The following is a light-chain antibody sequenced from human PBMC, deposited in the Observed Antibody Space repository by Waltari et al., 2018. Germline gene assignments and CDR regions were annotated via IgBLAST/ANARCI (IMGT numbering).Light chain of an antibody. CDR3: QSYDRSLSAWV. CDR2: ENK. V-gene: IGLV1-40*01. Sequence: QSVLTQPPSVSGAPGQRVTISCTGSGSNIGGYYVQWYQQLPGTAPKLLIYENKQLPSGVSCRFSCSQSGTSASLTITVLQSEDEADYYCQSYDRSLSAWVFGGGTRLTVL. J-gene: IGLJ3*02. CDR1: GSNIGGYY.